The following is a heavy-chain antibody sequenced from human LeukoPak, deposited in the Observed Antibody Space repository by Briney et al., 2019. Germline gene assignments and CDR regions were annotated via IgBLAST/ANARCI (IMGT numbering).Heavy chain of an antibody. Sequence: GGSLRLSCAISGASVSSNVMNWVRQAPGKGLEWLSAINSEGDTFYADSVRGRFTISRDDSQDTLYLHMNSLRVEDTAVYFCARDMDWSYDYWGQGTQVTVSS. J-gene: IGHJ4*02. D-gene: IGHD3/OR15-3a*01. CDR3: ARDMDWSYDY. CDR1: GASVSSNV. V-gene: IGHV3-53*01. CDR2: INSEGDT.